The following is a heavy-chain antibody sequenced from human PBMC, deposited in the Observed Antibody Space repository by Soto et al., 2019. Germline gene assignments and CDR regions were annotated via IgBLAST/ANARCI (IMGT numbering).Heavy chain of an antibody. CDR3: ARARGGYGDYYYCGMDV. CDR2: IYSGGST. V-gene: IGHV3-53*04. CDR1: GFTVSSNY. D-gene: IGHD4-17*01. Sequence: EVQLVESGGGLVQPGGSLRLSCAASGFTVSSNYMSWVRQTPGKGLEWVSVIYSGGSTYYADSVKGRFTISRHNSKNKLYLQMNSLRAEDTAVYYGARARGGYGDYYYCGMDVWGQGTTVTVSS. J-gene: IGHJ6*02.